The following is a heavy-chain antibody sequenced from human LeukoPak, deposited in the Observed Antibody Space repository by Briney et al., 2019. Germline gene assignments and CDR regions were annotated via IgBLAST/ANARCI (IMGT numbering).Heavy chain of an antibody. J-gene: IGHJ6*04. Sequence: PSETLSLTCAVYGGSFSGYYWSWIRQPPGKGLEWIGEINHSGSTNYNPSLKSRVTISVGTSKNQFSLKLSSVTAADTAVYYCARLRGYGSGSYYKAPNYYYYGMDVWGKGTTVTVSS. CDR3: ARLRGYGSGSYYKAPNYYYYGMDV. V-gene: IGHV4-34*01. CDR1: GGSFSGYY. CDR2: INHSGST. D-gene: IGHD3-10*01.